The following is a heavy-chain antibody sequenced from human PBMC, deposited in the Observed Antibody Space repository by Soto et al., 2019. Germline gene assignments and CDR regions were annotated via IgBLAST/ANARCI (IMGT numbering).Heavy chain of an antibody. J-gene: IGHJ4*02. CDR3: AAVPSYYGDSLFDY. V-gene: IGHV1-58*02. CDR2: IVVGSGNT. D-gene: IGHD4-17*01. CDR1: GFTFTSSA. Sequence: SVKVSCKASGFTFTSSAMQWARQARGQRLEWIGWIVVGSGNTNYAQKFQERVTITRDMSTSTAYMELSSLRSEDTAVYYCAAVPSYYGDSLFDYWGQGTQVTVSS.